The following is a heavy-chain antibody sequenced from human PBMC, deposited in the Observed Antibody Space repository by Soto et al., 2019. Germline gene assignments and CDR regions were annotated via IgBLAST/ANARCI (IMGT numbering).Heavy chain of an antibody. D-gene: IGHD3-16*01. Sequence: QVTLKESGPVLVKPTETLTLTCTVSGFSLSNARMGVSWIRQPPGKALEWLAHIFSNDEKSYSTSLKSRLTISKDTSKSQVVLTMTNMDPVDTATYYFARILYVGKAGYYYYYYGMDVWGQGTTVTVSS. CDR1: GFSLSNARMG. CDR2: IFSNDEK. V-gene: IGHV2-26*01. CDR3: ARILYVGKAGYYYYYYGMDV. J-gene: IGHJ6*02.